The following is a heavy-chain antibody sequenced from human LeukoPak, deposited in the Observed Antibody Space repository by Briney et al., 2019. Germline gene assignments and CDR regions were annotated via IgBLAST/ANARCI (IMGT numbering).Heavy chain of an antibody. CDR1: GGSISSGGYY. V-gene: IGHV4-39*07. CDR3: ARGRGGPYYYYGMDV. J-gene: IGHJ6*02. Sequence: PSETLSLTCTVSGGSISSGGYYWSWIRQPPGKGLEWIGEINHSGSTNYNPSLKSRVTISVDTSKNQFSLKLSSVTAADTAVYYCARGRGGPYYYYGMDVWGQGTTVTVSS. CDR2: INHSGST. D-gene: IGHD3-16*01.